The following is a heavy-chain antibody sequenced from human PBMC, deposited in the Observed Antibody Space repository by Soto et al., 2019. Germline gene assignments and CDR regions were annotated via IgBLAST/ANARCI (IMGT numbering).Heavy chain of an antibody. Sequence: QLQLQESGPGLVKPSETLSLTCTVSGGSISSSSYYWGWIRQPPGKGLEWIGGIYYSGSTYYNPCIKSRVNISVDPSTNQFSQKLSSVSAADTAVYYCARHVCSRILVTAARFDYWGQGTLVTVSS. CDR3: ARHVCSRILVTAARFDY. V-gene: IGHV4-39*01. CDR2: IYYSGST. CDR1: GGSISSSSYY. D-gene: IGHD2-2*01. J-gene: IGHJ4*02.